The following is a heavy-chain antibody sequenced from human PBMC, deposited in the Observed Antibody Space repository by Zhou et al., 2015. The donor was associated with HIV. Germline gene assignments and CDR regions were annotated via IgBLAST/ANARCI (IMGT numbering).Heavy chain of an antibody. D-gene: IGHD2-2*01. CDR2: IIPIFGTA. CDR1: GGTLSSYA. Sequence: QVQLVQSGAEVKKPGSSVKVSCKASGGTLSSYAISWVRQAPGQGLEWMGGIIPIFGTANYAQKFQGRVTITADESTSTAYMELSSLRSEDTAVYYCARGEDIVVVPAAMTFDYWGQGTLVTVSS. V-gene: IGHV1-69*01. J-gene: IGHJ4*02. CDR3: ARGEDIVVVPAAMTFDY.